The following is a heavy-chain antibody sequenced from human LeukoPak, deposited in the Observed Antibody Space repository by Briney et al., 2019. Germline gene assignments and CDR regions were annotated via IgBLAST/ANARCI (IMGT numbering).Heavy chain of an antibody. CDR1: GFTFSSYG. D-gene: IGHD5-24*01. CDR2: IWYDGSNK. CDR3: AKDFARIGGGYNWGGYYMDV. J-gene: IGHJ6*03. Sequence: GGSLRLSCAASGFTFSSYGMHWVRQAPGKGLEWVAVIWYDGSNKYYADSVKGRFTISRDNSKNTLYLQMNSLRAEDTAVYSCAKDFARIGGGYNWGGYYMDVWGKGTTVTVSS. V-gene: IGHV3-33*06.